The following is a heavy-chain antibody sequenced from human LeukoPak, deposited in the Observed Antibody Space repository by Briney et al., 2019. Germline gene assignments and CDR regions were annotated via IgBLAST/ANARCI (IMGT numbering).Heavy chain of an antibody. J-gene: IGHJ3*02. D-gene: IGHD6-13*01. V-gene: IGHV3-21*01. CDR1: GFTFSSYS. CDR2: INSSRSYI. Sequence: GESLRLSCAASGFTFSSYSMNWVRQAPGKGLEWVSSINSSRSYIYYAHSVKGRFTISRDNAQNSLYLQMNSLRAEDTAVYYCARHGYRSSWFIWGQGTMVRLST. CDR3: ARHGYRSSWFI.